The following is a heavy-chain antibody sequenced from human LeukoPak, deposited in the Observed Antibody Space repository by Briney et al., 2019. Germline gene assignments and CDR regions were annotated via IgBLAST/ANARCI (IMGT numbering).Heavy chain of an antibody. CDR2: IKSKTDGGTT. CDR1: GFTFSNAW. Sequence: GGSLRLSCAASGFTFSNAWMSWVRQAPGKGLEWVGRIKSKTDGGTTDYAAPVKGRFTISRDDSKNTLYLQMNSLKTEDTAVYYCTTDLDLLLWFGELFENWGQGTLVTVSS. J-gene: IGHJ4*02. CDR3: TTDLDLLLWFGELFEN. D-gene: IGHD3-10*01. V-gene: IGHV3-15*01.